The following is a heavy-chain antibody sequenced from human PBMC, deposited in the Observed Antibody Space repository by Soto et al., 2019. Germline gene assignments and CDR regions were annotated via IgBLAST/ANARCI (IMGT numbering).Heavy chain of an antibody. CDR1: GFTFSSYA. J-gene: IGHJ3*02. CDR3: ARDLIPDYGDYVTAFDI. V-gene: IGHV3-23*01. CDR2: IIGSGGST. D-gene: IGHD4-17*01. Sequence: GGSLRLSCAASGFTFSSYAMSWVRQAPGKGLVWVSAIIGSGGSTYYADSVKGRFTISRHNSKNTLYLQMNSLRAEDTAVYYCARDLIPDYGDYVTAFDIWGQGTMVTVSS.